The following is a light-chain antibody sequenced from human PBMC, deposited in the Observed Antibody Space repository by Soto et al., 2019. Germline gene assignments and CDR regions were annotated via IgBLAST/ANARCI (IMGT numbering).Light chain of an antibody. CDR3: QQSYSTPPR. Sequence: DIQMTQPPSSLSASVGDRVTITCRASQSISSYLNWYQQKPGKAPKLLIYAASSLQSGVPSRFSGSGSGTDFTLTISSLQPEDFATYYCQQSYSTPPRFGQGTRLEIK. J-gene: IGKJ5*01. CDR1: QSISSY. CDR2: AAS. V-gene: IGKV1-39*01.